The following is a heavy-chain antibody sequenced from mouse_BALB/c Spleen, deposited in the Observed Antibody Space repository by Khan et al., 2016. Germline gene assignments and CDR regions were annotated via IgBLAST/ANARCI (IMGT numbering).Heavy chain of an antibody. V-gene: IGHV1-20*02. CDR1: GYSFTDYF. Sequence: VQLQQSGPELVKPGASVKISCKASGYSFTDYFMNWVMQSHGKSLEWIGRINPYNGDTFFNQKFKGKATLTVYRSSSTAHMELRSLASEDSAVYYCARYRYDAYFDVWGAGTTVTVSS. J-gene: IGHJ1*01. CDR2: INPYNGDT. D-gene: IGHD2-14*01. CDR3: ARYRYDAYFDV.